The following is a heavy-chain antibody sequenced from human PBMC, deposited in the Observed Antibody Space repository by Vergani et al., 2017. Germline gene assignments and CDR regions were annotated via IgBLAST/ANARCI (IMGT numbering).Heavy chain of an antibody. CDR1: GFSIDNGYY. D-gene: IGHD3-9*01. J-gene: IGHJ4*02. Sequence: QVQLQESGPGLVKPSETLSLTCAVSGFSIDNGYYWDWIRQPPGKGLEWMGSIYRTGRTHFNPSLKSRVTISVDTSNNHFSLRLNSLTAADTAVYYCAGRSGIVYDIFSGTQYFFDFWGQGTLVTVSS. CDR2: IYRTGRT. V-gene: IGHV4-38-2*01. CDR3: AGRSGIVYDIFSGTQYFFDF.